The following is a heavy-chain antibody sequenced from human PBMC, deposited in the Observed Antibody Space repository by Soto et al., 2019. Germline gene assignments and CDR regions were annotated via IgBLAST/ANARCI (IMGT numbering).Heavy chain of an antibody. D-gene: IGHD6-19*01. J-gene: IGHJ5*02. CDR2: VYATGRP. CDR1: GGSISKFY. Sequence: PSETLSLTCNVSGGSISKFYCAWIRTTAWNGLAWMGRVYATGRPAYNPSLRRRVAMSADTSKKTFSLRLRSVTAPAPGVYYCVRDGSNSLADWFGACGEGRLVTV. CDR3: VRDGSNSLADWFGA. V-gene: IGHV4-4*07.